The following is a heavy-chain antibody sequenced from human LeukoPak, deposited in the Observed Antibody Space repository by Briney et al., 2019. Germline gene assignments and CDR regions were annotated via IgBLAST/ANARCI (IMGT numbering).Heavy chain of an antibody. D-gene: IGHD3-3*01. Sequence: GGSLRLSCAASGFTFSSYAMSWVRQAPGKGLEWVSAISASGATTHYAESVKGRFTISRDIAKNTLYLQMNSLRAEDTGVYYCAKDHYWSIDYWGRGTLVTVSS. V-gene: IGHV3-23*01. CDR3: AKDHYWSIDY. CDR1: GFTFSSYA. J-gene: IGHJ4*02. CDR2: ISASGATT.